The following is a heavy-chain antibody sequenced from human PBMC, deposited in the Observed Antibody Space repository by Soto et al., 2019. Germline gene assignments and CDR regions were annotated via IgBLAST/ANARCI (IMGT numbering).Heavy chain of an antibody. CDR1: GFTFSSYA. J-gene: IGHJ4*02. D-gene: IGHD3-22*01. CDR3: AKEGTMIVVVITYYFDY. CDR2: ISGSGGST. V-gene: IGHV3-23*01. Sequence: GGSLRLSCAASGFTFSSYAMSWVRQAPGKGLEWVSAISGSGGSTYYADSVKGRLTISRDNSKNTLYLQMNSLRAEDTAVYYCAKEGTMIVVVITYYFDYWGQGTLVTVSS.